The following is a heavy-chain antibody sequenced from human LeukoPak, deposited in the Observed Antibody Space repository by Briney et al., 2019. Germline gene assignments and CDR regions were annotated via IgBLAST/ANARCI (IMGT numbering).Heavy chain of an antibody. Sequence: SETLSLTCAVSGGSISSGGYSWSWIRQPPGKGLEWIGYIYHSGSTYYNPSLKSRVTISVDTSKNQFSLKLSSVTAADAAVYYCARGRVYGGNSGRIDYWGQGTLVTVSS. V-gene: IGHV4-30-2*01. CDR1: GGSISSGGYS. CDR2: IYHSGST. CDR3: ARGRVYGGNSGRIDY. D-gene: IGHD4-23*01. J-gene: IGHJ4*02.